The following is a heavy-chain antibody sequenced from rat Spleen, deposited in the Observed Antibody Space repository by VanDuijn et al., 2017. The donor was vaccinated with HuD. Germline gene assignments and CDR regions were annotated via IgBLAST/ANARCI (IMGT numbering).Heavy chain of an antibody. Sequence: EVQLVESGGGLVQPGRSLKLSCAASGFTFSDYAMAWVRQAPKKGLEWVATIIYDGSSTYYRDSVKGRFTISRDNAKSTLYLQMDSLRSEDTATYYCARQPLTGVYVMDAWGQGASVTVSS. D-gene: IGHD4-2*01. CDR3: ARQPLTGVYVMDA. J-gene: IGHJ4*01. CDR2: IIYDGSST. V-gene: IGHV5-17*01. CDR1: GFTFSDYA.